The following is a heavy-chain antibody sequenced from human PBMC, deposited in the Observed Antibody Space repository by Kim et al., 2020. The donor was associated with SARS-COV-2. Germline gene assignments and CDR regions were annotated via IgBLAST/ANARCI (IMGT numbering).Heavy chain of an antibody. CDR1: GFTVSDKH. Sequence: GGSLRLSCAASGFTVSDKHMSWVRQAPGKGLEWVSVIFSGGNTYYADSVKGRFTISIDNSKNTLYLQINSLTTEDTAVYHCTKVPGYGSGIDFDPWGQGILVTVPS. CDR3: TKVPGYGSGIDFDP. CDR2: IFSGGNT. J-gene: IGHJ5*02. D-gene: IGHD3-10*01. V-gene: IGHV3-66*02.